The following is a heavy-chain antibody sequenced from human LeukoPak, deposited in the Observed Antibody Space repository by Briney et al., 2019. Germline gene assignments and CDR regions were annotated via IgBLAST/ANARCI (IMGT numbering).Heavy chain of an antibody. Sequence: PGGSLRLSCAASGFTFSSYGMHWVRQAPGKGLEWVAVISYDGSSKYYADSVKGRFTISRDNSKNTLYLQMNSLRAEDTAVYYCAKDSYSGDYYGMDVWGQGTTVTVSS. CDR2: ISYDGSSK. J-gene: IGHJ6*02. CDR1: GFTFSSYG. V-gene: IGHV3-30*18. D-gene: IGHD1-26*01. CDR3: AKDSYSGDYYGMDV.